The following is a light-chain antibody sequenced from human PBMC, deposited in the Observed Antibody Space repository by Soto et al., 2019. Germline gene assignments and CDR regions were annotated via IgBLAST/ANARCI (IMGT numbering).Light chain of an antibody. V-gene: IGKV1-33*01. Sequence: DIQMTQSPSSLSASVGDRVTIICQASQDITNYLNWYQQKPGKAPKLVIYDASNLETGVPSRFSGSGSGTHFSFTISSLQPEDIATYYCQQFDNVPFTFGQGTRLEMK. J-gene: IGKJ5*01. CDR1: QDITNY. CDR3: QQFDNVPFT. CDR2: DAS.